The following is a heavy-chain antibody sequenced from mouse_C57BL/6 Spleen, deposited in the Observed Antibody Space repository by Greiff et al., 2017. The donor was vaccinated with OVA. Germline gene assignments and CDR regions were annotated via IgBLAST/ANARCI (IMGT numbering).Heavy chain of an antibody. D-gene: IGHD1-1*01. J-gene: IGHJ4*01. CDR3: AAAHYYGSSDYAMDY. Sequence: VQLQQSGAELVKPGASVKLSCTASGFNIKDYYMPWVKQRTEQGLEWIGRIDTEDGETTYAQNFQGKATITADTSTNTSYLQLSILTSEDTAVYYCAAAHYYGSSDYAMDYWGQGTSVTVSS. V-gene: IGHV14-2*01. CDR2: IDTEDGET. CDR1: GFNIKDYY.